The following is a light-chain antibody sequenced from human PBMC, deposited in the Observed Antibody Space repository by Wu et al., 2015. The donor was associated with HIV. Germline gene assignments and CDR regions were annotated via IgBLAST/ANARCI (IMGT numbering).Light chain of an antibody. CDR1: QSISSW. Sequence: DIQMTQSPSTLSASVGDRVTITCRASQSISSWLAWYQQKPGKVPELLIYKASILESGVPSRFSGSESGTEFTLTISSLQPDDFATYYCQQYSSSSPRLTFGGGTKGG. V-gene: IGKV1-5*03. J-gene: IGKJ4*01. CDR3: QQYSSSSPRLT. CDR2: KAS.